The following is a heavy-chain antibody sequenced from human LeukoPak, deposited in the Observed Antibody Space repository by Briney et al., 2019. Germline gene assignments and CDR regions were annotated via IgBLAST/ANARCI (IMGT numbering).Heavy chain of an antibody. CDR2: IYTSGST. J-gene: IGHJ2*01. CDR3: ARHQRPSWIINIYWYFDL. D-gene: IGHD3-3*02. Sequence: SETLSLTCTVSGGSISSYYWSWIRQPAGKGLEWIGRIYTSGSTNYNPSLKSRVTMSVDTSKNQFSLKLSSVTAADTAVYYCARHQRPSWIINIYWYFDLWGRGTLVTVSS. V-gene: IGHV4-4*07. CDR1: GGSISSYY.